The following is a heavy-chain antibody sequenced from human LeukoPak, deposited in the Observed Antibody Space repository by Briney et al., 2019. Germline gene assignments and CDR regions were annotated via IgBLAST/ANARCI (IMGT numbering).Heavy chain of an antibody. J-gene: IGHJ4*02. CDR1: GFTFSSYA. Sequence: GGSLRLSCAASGFTFSSYAMSWVRQAPGKGLEWVSAISGSGGSTYHADSVKGRFTISRDNSKNTLYLQMNSLRAEDTAVYYCAKFSSSIVVVVAATPHFDYWGQGTLVTVSS. D-gene: IGHD2-15*01. CDR2: ISGSGGST. CDR3: AKFSSSIVVVVAATPHFDY. V-gene: IGHV3-23*01.